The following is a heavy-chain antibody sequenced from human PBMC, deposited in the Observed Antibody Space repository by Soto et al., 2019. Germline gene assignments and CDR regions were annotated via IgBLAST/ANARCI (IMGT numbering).Heavy chain of an antibody. V-gene: IGHV4-59*08. CDR3: ARLGGYYHSLAP. CDR2: IYYSGST. D-gene: IGHD3-22*01. CDR1: GGSISSYY. J-gene: IGHJ5*02. Sequence: SETLSLTCTVSGGSISSYYWSWIRQPPGKGLKWIGYIYYSGSTNANPSLKSRVTISVDTSKNQFSLKLSSVIAADTAVYYCARLGGYYHSLAPWGQGTLVTVSS.